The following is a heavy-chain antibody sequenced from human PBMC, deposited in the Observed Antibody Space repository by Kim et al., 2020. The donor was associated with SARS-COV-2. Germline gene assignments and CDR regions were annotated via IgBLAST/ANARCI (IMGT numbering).Heavy chain of an antibody. Sequence: ASVKVSCKAFGYTFTRHGISWVRQAPGQGLEWMGWVSGDKGDTNCAEKIQGRVILTRDTSTNTAYMELRSLRSDDTALYYCARGSWGEPLFDYWGQGTLLTVSS. CDR3: ARGSWGEPLFDY. D-gene: IGHD1-26*01. CDR1: GYTFTRHG. V-gene: IGHV1-18*01. J-gene: IGHJ4*02. CDR2: VSGDKGDT.